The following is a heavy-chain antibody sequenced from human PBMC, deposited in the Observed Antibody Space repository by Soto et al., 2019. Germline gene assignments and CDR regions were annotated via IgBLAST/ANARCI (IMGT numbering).Heavy chain of an antibody. CDR3: ARSIFYSDGSNYSPFES. CDR2: FYYTGSI. D-gene: IGHD3-22*01. J-gene: IGHJ4*02. V-gene: IGHV4-61*01. CDR1: GGSVSSGNYY. Sequence: PSETLSLTCTVSGGSVSSGNYYWSWIRQPPGKGLEWIGYFYYTGSINYNPSFKSRVTIFIDASKNQFSLRLSSVTAADTAVYYCARSIFYSDGSNYSPFESWGQGPLVTV.